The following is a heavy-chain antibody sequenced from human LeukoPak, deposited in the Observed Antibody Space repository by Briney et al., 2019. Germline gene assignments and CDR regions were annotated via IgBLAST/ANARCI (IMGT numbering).Heavy chain of an antibody. J-gene: IGHJ4*02. Sequence: SETLSLTCNVSGYSISSGYFWGWVRQAPGKGLEWIGSIYQRATVHYNPSLKSRVTISLDTYKNHFSLNLRSMQASDTAVYYCARAFCVGECFVLHIFFDSWGQGTLVTVSS. D-gene: IGHD2-21*01. CDR2: IYQRATV. CDR1: GYSISSGYF. CDR3: ARAFCVGECFVLHIFFDS. V-gene: IGHV4-38-2*02.